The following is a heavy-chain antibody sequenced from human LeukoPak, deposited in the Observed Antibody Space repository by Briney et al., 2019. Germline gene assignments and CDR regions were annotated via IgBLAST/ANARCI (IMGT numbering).Heavy chain of an antibody. V-gene: IGHV1-18*01. CDR3: ARVYDSSGYYLHYFDY. CDR1: GSTFTSYG. CDR2: ISAYNGNT. Sequence: ASVKVSCKASGSTFTSYGISWVRQAPGQGLEWMGWISAYNGNTNYAQKLQGRVTMTTDTSTSTAYMELRSLRSDDTAVYYCARVYDSSGYYLHYFDYWGQGTLVTVSS. J-gene: IGHJ4*02. D-gene: IGHD3-22*01.